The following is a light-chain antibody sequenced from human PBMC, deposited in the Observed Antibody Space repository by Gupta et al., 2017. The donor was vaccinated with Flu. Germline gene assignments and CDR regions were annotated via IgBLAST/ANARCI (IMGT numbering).Light chain of an antibody. CDR1: QSISSY. CDR3: QESYNTPLFT. CDR2: AAS. Sequence: SSLSASVGDRVTITCRASQSISSYLNWYQQKPGKAPKLLIYAASSWQSGVPSRFSGSGSGTDFTLTISSRQPEDFATYYCQESYNTPLFTFGPGTKVDIK. V-gene: IGKV1-39*01. J-gene: IGKJ3*01.